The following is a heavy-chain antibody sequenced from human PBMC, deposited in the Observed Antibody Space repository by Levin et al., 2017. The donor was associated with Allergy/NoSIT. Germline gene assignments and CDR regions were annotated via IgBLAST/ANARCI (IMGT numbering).Heavy chain of an antibody. V-gene: IGHV3-66*02. CDR3: SRNHAWYGAGYFDY. Sequence: ASVKVSCAASGFTVSSNYMSWVRQAPGKGLEWVSVIYSGGDTYYADSVMGRFTISRDNSKNTLYLQMNSLRAEDTAVYYCSRNHAWYGAGYFDYWGQGTLVSVSS. D-gene: IGHD3-10*01. CDR1: GFTVSSNY. J-gene: IGHJ4*02. CDR2: IYSGGDT.